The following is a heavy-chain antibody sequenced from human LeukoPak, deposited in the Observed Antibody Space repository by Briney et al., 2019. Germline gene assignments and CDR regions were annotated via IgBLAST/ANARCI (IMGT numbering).Heavy chain of an antibody. V-gene: IGHV3-23*01. Sequence: GGSLRLSCAASGVTFSSYAMSWVRQAPGKGLEWVSAISGSGGSTYYADSVKGRFTISRDNSKNTLYLQMNSLRAEDTAVYYCAKALFGDSGRLGSNYWGQGTLVTVSS. D-gene: IGHD3-22*01. CDR1: GVTFSSYA. J-gene: IGHJ4*02. CDR3: AKALFGDSGRLGSNY. CDR2: ISGSGGST.